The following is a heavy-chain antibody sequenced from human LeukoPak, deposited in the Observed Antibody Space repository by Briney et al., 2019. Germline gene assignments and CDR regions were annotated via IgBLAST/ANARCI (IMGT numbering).Heavy chain of an antibody. V-gene: IGHV4-4*09. D-gene: IGHD1-26*01. J-gene: IGHJ4*02. CDR3: ARHDSGSYLY. Sequence: QPSETLSLTCTVSGVSISSYYWSWIRQPPGKGLEWIGYIYTIGSTNYNPSLKSRVTISVDTSKNQFSLKLSSVTAADTAVYYCARHDSGSYLYWGQGTLVTVSA. CDR1: GVSISSYY. CDR2: IYTIGST.